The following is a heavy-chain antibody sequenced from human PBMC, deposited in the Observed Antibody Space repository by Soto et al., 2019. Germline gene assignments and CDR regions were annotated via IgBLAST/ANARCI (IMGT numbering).Heavy chain of an antibody. CDR3: ARGYAVNTRYSSGWYGGY. CDR1: GFTFSSYW. V-gene: IGHV3-7*01. J-gene: IGHJ4*02. CDR2: IKQDGSEK. D-gene: IGHD6-19*01. Sequence: GGSLRLSCAASGFTFSSYWMSWVRQAPGKGLEWVANIKQDGSEKNYVDSVKGRFTISRDNAKNSLYLQMNSLRAEDTAVYYCARGYAVNTRYSSGWYGGYWGQGTLVTVSS.